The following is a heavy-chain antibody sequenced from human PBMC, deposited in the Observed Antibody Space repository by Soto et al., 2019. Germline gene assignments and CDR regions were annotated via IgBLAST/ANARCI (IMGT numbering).Heavy chain of an antibody. J-gene: IGHJ4*02. Sequence: GSLRLSWASSVLTVSSNYMSWVRQAPGKGLEWVSVIYSGGSTYYADSVKGRFTISRDNSKNTLYLQMNSLRAEDTAVYYCASYRYFDYSGKVTLVTASS. CDR1: VLTVSSNY. CDR3: ASYRYFDY. V-gene: IGHV3-53*01. CDR2: IYSGGST. D-gene: IGHD3-16*02.